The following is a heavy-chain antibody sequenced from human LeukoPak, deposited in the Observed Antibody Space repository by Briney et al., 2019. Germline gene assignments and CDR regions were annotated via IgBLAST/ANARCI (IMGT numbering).Heavy chain of an antibody. Sequence: PGGSLRLSCAASGFAFSTYDMHWVRQTPGKGLEWVTFIRNDGSTKYYVDSVKGRFTVSRDNSKNTLYLQMNSLRAEDTAVYYCAKVLGYYYGSGMEYWGQGTLVTVSS. D-gene: IGHD3-10*01. CDR3: AKVLGYYYGSGMEY. V-gene: IGHV3-30*02. J-gene: IGHJ4*02. CDR1: GFAFSTYD. CDR2: IRNDGSTK.